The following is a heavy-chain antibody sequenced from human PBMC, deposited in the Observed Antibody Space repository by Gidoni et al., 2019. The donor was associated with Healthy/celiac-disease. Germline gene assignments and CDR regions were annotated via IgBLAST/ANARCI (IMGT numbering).Heavy chain of an antibody. CDR1: GFPFSSYW. Sequence: EVQLVESGGGLVQPGGSLSLSCAASGFPFSSYWMSWVRQAPGKGLEWVANIKQDGSEKYYVDSVKGRFTISRDNAKNSLYLQMNSLRAEDTAVYYCARDIHYYDSSGYPNWGQGTLVTVSS. CDR3: ARDIHYYDSSGYPN. D-gene: IGHD3-22*01. CDR2: IKQDGSEK. J-gene: IGHJ4*02. V-gene: IGHV3-7*01.